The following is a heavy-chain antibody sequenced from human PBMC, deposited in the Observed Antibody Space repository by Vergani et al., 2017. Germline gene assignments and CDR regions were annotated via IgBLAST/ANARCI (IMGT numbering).Heavy chain of an antibody. V-gene: IGHV3-48*01. J-gene: IGHJ4*02. D-gene: IGHD3-3*01. Sequence: EVQLVESGGGLVQPGGSLRLSCAASGFTFSSYSMNWVRQAPGKGLEWVSYISSSSSTIYYADSVKGRFTISRDNAKNSLYLQMNSLRAEDTAVYYCARSPLGDFWSGYFPGVYWGQGTLVTVSS. CDR2: ISSSSSTI. CDR1: GFTFSSYS. CDR3: ARSPLGDFWSGYFPGVY.